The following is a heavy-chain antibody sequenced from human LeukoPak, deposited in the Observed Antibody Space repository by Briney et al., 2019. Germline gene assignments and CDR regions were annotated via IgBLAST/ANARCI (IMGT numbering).Heavy chain of an antibody. V-gene: IGHV3-15*01. Sequence: GGSLRLSCAASGFTFNDAWMSWVRQAPGKGLEWVGRIKSETDGGSTDYAPPVKGRFIISRDDSKNMFFVQMNSLKMEDTAVYYCTAGDAYWGQGTLVTVSS. J-gene: IGHJ4*02. CDR3: TAGDAY. CDR2: IKSETDGGST. CDR1: GFTFNDAW.